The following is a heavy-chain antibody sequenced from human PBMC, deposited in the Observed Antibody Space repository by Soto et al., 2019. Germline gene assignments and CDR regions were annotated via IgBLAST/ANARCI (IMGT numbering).Heavy chain of an antibody. CDR3: AKDGYGSGSYYNHFDS. CDR2: ISGSGFTT. D-gene: IGHD3-10*01. V-gene: IGHV3-23*01. CDR1: GFTFSNYW. J-gene: IGHJ4*02. Sequence: GGSLRLSCAASGFTFSNYWMHWVRQAPGKGLEWVSTISGSGFTTYYADSVKGRFTISRDNSKNTLYLQMNSLRAEDTALFYCAKDGYGSGSYYNHFDSWGQGTPVTVSS.